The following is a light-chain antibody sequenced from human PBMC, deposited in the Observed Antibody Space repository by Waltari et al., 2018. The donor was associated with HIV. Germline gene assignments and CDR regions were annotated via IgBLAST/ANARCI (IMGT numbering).Light chain of an antibody. CDR3: QQYGTSVGT. Sequence: EIVLTQSPGTLSLSPGERATLSCRASQRISSTSLAWYQLKPGQAPRLLIYGTSSRATGIPDRFGGSGSGTDFTLIIRRLEPEDIAVYYCQQYGTSVGTFDQGTKVEIK. CDR1: QRISSTS. J-gene: IGKJ1*01. V-gene: IGKV3-20*01. CDR2: GTS.